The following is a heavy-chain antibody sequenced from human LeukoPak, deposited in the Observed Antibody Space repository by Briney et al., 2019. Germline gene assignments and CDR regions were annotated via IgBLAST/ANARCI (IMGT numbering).Heavy chain of an antibody. V-gene: IGHV5-51*01. D-gene: IGHD6-19*01. CDR2: IYPGDSDT. J-gene: IGHJ5*02. Sequence: GESLKISCKGSGYSFTSYWIGWVRQMPGKGLEWMGIIYPGDSDTRYSPSSQGQVTISADKSISTAYLQWSSLKASDTAMYYCAIRTVAATGWFDPWGQGTLVTVSS. CDR1: GYSFTSYW. CDR3: AIRTVAATGWFDP.